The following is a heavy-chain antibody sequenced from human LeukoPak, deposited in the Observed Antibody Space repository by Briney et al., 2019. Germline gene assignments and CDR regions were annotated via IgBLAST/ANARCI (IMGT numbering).Heavy chain of an antibody. D-gene: IGHD3/OR15-3a*01. V-gene: IGHV3-11*06. CDR3: ARSPDWTHFDY. J-gene: IGHJ4*02. CDR1: GGSFSGYY. Sequence: LSLTCAVYGGSFSGYYWSWIRQPPGKGLEWVSFISTSSSYIYYADSVKGRFTISRDNAKNSLYLQMNSLRAEDTAVYYCARSPDWTHFDYWGQGTLVTVSS. CDR2: ISTSSSYI.